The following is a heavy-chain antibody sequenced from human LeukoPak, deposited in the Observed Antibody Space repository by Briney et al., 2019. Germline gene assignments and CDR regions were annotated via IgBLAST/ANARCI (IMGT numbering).Heavy chain of an antibody. J-gene: IGHJ4*02. D-gene: IGHD2-15*01. V-gene: IGHV3-23*01. CDR2: ISGSGGST. CDR1: GFTFSSYA. CDR3: AKAPGYCSGGSCSPFDY. Sequence: GGSLRLSCAASGFTFSSYAMSWVRQAPGKGLEGVSGISGSGGSTYYADSVRGRFTISRDNSKNTLCLQMNSLRAEDTAVYYCAKAPGYCSGGSCSPFDYWGQGTLVTVSS.